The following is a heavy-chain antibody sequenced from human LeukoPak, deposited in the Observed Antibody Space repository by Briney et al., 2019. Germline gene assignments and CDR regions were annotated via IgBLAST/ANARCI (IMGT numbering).Heavy chain of an antibody. J-gene: IGHJ4*02. Sequence: GESLKISCQGSGYSFTSYWIGWVRPAPGKGLEWVSYISSSGSTIYYADSVKGRFTISRDNAKNSLYLQMNSLRAEDTAVYYCARDLLGAGSSSWYRKWAFDYWGQGTLVTVSS. CDR3: ARDLLGAGSSSWYRKWAFDY. V-gene: IGHV3-48*04. D-gene: IGHD6-13*01. CDR1: GYSFTSYW. CDR2: ISSSGSTI.